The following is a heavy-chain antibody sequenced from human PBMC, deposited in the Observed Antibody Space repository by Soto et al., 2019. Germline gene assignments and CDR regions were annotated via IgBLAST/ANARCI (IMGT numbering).Heavy chain of an antibody. CDR1: GGSISSYY. Sequence: SETLSLTCTVSGGSISSYYWSWIRQPPGKGLEWIGYIYYSGSTNYNPSLKSRVTISVDTSKNQFSLKLSSVTAADTAVYYCARHGLAAPYYFDYWGQGTLVTVSS. V-gene: IGHV4-59*08. CDR3: ARHGLAAPYYFDY. D-gene: IGHD6-13*01. J-gene: IGHJ4*02. CDR2: IYYSGST.